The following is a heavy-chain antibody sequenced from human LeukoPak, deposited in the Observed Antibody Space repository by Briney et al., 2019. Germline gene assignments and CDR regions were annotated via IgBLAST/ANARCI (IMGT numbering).Heavy chain of an antibody. V-gene: IGHV3-15*01. J-gene: IGHJ4*02. D-gene: IGHD3-22*01. Sequence: GGSLRLSCAASGFTLSNAWMSWVRQAPGKGLEWVGRIKSKTAGGTTDFAAPVKGRFTISRDDSKNTPHLEMNSLKTEDTAVYYCTYYYDSSGSHPTRNFDYWGQGTLVTVSS. CDR1: GFTLSNAW. CDR2: IKSKTAGGTT. CDR3: TYYYDSSGSHPTRNFDY.